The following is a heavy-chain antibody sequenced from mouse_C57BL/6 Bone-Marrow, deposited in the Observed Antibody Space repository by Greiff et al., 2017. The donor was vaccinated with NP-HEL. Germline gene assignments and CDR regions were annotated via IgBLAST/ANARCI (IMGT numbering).Heavy chain of an antibody. CDR3: ARSSSYAMDY. V-gene: IGHV7-3*01. CDR1: GFTFTDYY. CDR2: IRNKANGYTT. Sequence: DVLLVESGGGLVQPGGSLSLSCAASGFTFTDYYMSWVRQPPGKALEWLGFIRNKANGYTTEYSASVKGRFTISRDNSQSILYLQMNALRAEDSATYYYARSSSYAMDYWGQGTSVTVSS. J-gene: IGHJ4*01.